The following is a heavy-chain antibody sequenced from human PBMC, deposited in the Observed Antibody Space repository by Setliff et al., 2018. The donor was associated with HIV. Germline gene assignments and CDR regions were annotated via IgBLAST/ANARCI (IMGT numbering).Heavy chain of an antibody. CDR3: ARDNVAVAGGGYWFDP. CDR2: IYYSGST. Sequence: SETLSLTCTVSGGSISSYYWSCIRQPPGKGLEWIGYIYYSGSTNYNPSLKSRVTISVDTPKNQFSLKLSSVTAADTAVYYCARDNVAVAGGGYWFDPWGQGTLVTVSS. CDR1: GGSISSYY. V-gene: IGHV4-59*12. J-gene: IGHJ5*02. D-gene: IGHD6-13*01.